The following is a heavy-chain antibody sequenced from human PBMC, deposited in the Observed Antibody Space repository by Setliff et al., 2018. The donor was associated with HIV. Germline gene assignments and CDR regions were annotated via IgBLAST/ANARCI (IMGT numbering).Heavy chain of an antibody. Sequence: KASETLSLTCTVSGGSIGSNSYYWDWIRQSPGKGLEWIGSIYYSGRTFYNPSLKSRVITSVDTSKNQFSLKLSSVTAADTAVYYCARDLRFDPWGQGTLVTVSS. CDR3: ARDLRFDP. V-gene: IGHV4-39*07. CDR2: IYYSGRT. CDR1: GGSIGSNSYY. J-gene: IGHJ5*02.